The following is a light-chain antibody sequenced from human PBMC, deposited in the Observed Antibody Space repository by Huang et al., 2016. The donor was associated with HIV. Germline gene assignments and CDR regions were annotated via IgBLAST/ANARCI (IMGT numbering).Light chain of an antibody. V-gene: IGKV1-27*01. CDR3: QKYNSAPYT. Sequence: DIQMTQSPSSLPTSVGDRVTITCRASQDIGNYLAWYQQKPGKVPKLLIYAASTLQSGVPSRFRGSGSGTDVTLTISSLQPEDVAAYYCQKYNSAPYTFGQGTKLDI. CDR2: AAS. J-gene: IGKJ2*01. CDR1: QDIGNY.